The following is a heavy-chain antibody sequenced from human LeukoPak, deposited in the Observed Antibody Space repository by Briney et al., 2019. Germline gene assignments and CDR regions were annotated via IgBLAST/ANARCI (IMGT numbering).Heavy chain of an antibody. CDR1: AYTFTGYY. CDR3: ASARGYCSSTKCYDDHYY. D-gene: IGHD2-2*01. V-gene: IGHV1-2*02. J-gene: IGHJ4*02. Sequence: ASVKVSCKASAYTFTGYYMHWVRQAPGQGLEWMGWSNPNSGGTKYAQKFQGRVTMTRDTSISTVYMELSSLRSDDTAVYYCASARGYCSSTKCYDDHYYWGQGTLVTVSS. CDR2: SNPNSGGT.